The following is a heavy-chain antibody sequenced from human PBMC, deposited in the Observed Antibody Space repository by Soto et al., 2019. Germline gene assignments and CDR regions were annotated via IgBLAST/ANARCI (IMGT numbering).Heavy chain of an antibody. D-gene: IGHD1-1*01. V-gene: IGHV5-10-1*01. CDR1: GYSFTSYW. J-gene: IGHJ6*02. CDR2: IDPSDSYT. Sequence: PGASLKISCQGSGYSFTSYWISWVRQMPGKGLEWMGRIDPSDSYTNYSPSFQGHVTISADKSISTAYLQWSSLKASDTAMYYCARPGTNGYYYGMDVWGQGTTVTVSS. CDR3: ARPGTNGYYYGMDV.